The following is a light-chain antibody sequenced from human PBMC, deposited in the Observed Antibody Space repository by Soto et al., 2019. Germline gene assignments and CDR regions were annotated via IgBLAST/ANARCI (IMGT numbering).Light chain of an antibody. CDR3: QQYNNWPPT. V-gene: IGKV3-15*01. CDR2: GAS. CDR1: QSVSSN. Sequence: EIVLTQSPGTLSLSPGERATLSCRASQSVSSNLAWYQQTPGQAPRLLIYGASTRATGIPARFSGSGSGTEFTLTISSLQSEDFAVYYCQQYNNWPPTFGQGTKVDI. J-gene: IGKJ1*01.